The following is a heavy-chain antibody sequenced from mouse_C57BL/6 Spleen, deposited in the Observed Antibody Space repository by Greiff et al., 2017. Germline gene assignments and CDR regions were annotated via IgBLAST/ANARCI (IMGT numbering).Heavy chain of an antibody. D-gene: IGHD2-5*01. V-gene: IGHV1-55*01. Sequence: VQLQQPGAELVKPGASVKMSCKASGYTFTSYWITWVKQRPGQGLEWIGDIYPGSGSTNYNEKFKSKATLTVDISSSTAYMQLSSLTSEDSAVYYWARESNYDGFAYWGQGTLVTVSA. J-gene: IGHJ3*01. CDR2: IYPGSGST. CDR1: GYTFTSYW. CDR3: ARESNYDGFAY.